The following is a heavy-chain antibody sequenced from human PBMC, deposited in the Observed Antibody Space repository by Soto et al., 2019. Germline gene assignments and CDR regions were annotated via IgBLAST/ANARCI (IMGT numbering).Heavy chain of an antibody. CDR3: ARLVVVTAKYAFDI. V-gene: IGHV4-59*04. Sequence: SETLSLTCTVSGGPISSYYWSWIRQPPGKGLEWIGYIYYSGSTYYNPSLKSRVTISVDTSKNQFSLKLSSVTAADTAVYYCARLVVVTAKYAFDIWGQGTMITVSS. CDR2: IYYSGST. CDR1: GGPISSYY. D-gene: IGHD2-21*02. J-gene: IGHJ3*02.